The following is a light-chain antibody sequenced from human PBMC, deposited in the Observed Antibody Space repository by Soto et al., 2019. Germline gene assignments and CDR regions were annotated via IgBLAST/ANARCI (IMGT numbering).Light chain of an antibody. Sequence: IQVSVSPATLSASVGDRVTITCRASQSISSWLAWYQQKPGKAPKLLIYKASTLKSGVPSRFSGSGSGTEFTLTISSLQPDDFATYYCQQYNSYSPWTFGQGTKVDIK. J-gene: IGKJ1*01. V-gene: IGKV1-5*03. CDR2: KAS. CDR1: QSISSW. CDR3: QQYNSYSPWT.